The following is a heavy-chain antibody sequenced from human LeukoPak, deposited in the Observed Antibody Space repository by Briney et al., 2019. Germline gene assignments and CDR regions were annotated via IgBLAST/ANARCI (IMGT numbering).Heavy chain of an antibody. CDR1: GGSFSGYY. D-gene: IGHD3-22*01. V-gene: IGHV4-34*01. CDR2: INHSGST. CDR3: ARARRLYYYDSSYYFDY. J-gene: IGHJ4*02. Sequence: SETLSLTCAVYGGSFSGYYRSWIRQPPGKGLEWIGEINHSGSTNYNPSLKSRVTISVDTSKNQFSLKLSSVTAADTAVYYCARARRLYYYDSSYYFDYWGQGTLVTVSS.